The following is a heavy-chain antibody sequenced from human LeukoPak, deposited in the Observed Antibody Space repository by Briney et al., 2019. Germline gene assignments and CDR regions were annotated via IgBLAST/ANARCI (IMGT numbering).Heavy chain of an antibody. D-gene: IGHD6-13*01. CDR2: IIPIFGTA. J-gene: IGHJ6*02. CDR3: ARDSGSSWNYYYYGMDV. V-gene: IGHV1-69*13. Sequence: ASVKVSCKASGGTFSSYAISWVRQAPGQGLEWMGGIIPIFGTANYAQKFQGRATITADESTSTAYMELSSLRSEDTAVYYCARDSGSSWNYYYYGMDVWGQGTTVTVSS. CDR1: GGTFSSYA.